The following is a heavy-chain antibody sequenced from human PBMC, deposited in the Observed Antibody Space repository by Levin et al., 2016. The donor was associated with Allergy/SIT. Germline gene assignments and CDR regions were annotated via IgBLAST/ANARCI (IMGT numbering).Heavy chain of an antibody. Sequence: WIRQSPSRGLEWLGRTYYRSKWYNDYAVSVKSRITINADTSKNQFSLQLNSVTPEDTAVYYCARDPGGSGYGSGIYVARQTEWGQGTLVTVSS. J-gene: IGHJ4*02. CDR3: ARDPGGSGYGSGIYVARQTE. D-gene: IGHD3-10*01. CDR2: TYYRSKWYN. V-gene: IGHV6-1*01.